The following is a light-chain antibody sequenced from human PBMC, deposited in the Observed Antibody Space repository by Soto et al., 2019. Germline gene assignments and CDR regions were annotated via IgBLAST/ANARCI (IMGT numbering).Light chain of an antibody. Sequence: QSALTQPPSVSGSPGQSATISCTGTSSDVGSYNRVSWYQQPPGTAPKVMIYDVSNRPSGVPDRFSGSKSGNTASLTISGLQAEDESDYYCSSYTRSSTYVFGTGTKVPVL. CDR3: SSYTRSSTYV. CDR2: DVS. V-gene: IGLV2-18*02. J-gene: IGLJ1*01. CDR1: SSDVGSYNR.